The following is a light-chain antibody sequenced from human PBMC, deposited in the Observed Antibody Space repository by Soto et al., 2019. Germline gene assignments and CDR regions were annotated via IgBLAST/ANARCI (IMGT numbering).Light chain of an antibody. CDR2: GAS. CDR1: QGVSTY. V-gene: IGKV1-9*01. Sequence: DIQLTQSPSFLSASVGDRVTMTCRASQGVSTYLAWYQQKPGKAPKLLIYGASTLQSGVPSRFSGSGSGTEFALAISSLQPEDFATYYCQQLITYPQTFGQGTKVELK. J-gene: IGKJ1*01. CDR3: QQLITYPQT.